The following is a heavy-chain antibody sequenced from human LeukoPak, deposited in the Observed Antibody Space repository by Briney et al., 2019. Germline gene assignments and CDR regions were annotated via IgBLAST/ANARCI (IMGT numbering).Heavy chain of an antibody. CDR1: GGSIRSYY. CDR2: IYYSGST. Sequence: SETLSLTCTVSGGSIRSYYWSWVRQPPGKGLEWIGNIYYSGSTYYSPSLKSRVTLSVDTSKNQFSLKVRSVTAADTAMYYCARLYDGYMDVWGKGTTVTVSS. V-gene: IGHV4-59*12. J-gene: IGHJ6*03. CDR3: ARLYDGYMDV. D-gene: IGHD2/OR15-2a*01.